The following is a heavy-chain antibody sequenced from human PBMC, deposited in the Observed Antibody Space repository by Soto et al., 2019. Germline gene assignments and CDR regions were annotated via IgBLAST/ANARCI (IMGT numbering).Heavy chain of an antibody. CDR3: ARWLKPPSSIAAAGSYYYYGMDV. CDR1: GFTFSSYG. Sequence: QVQLVESGGGVVQPGRSLRLSCAASGFTFSSYGMHWVRQAPGKGLEWVAGIWYDGSNKYYADSVKGRFTISRDNSKNTLYLQTNSLRAEDTAVYYCARWLKPPSSIAAAGSYYYYGMDVWGQGTTVTVSS. CDR2: IWYDGSNK. V-gene: IGHV3-33*01. J-gene: IGHJ6*02. D-gene: IGHD6-13*01.